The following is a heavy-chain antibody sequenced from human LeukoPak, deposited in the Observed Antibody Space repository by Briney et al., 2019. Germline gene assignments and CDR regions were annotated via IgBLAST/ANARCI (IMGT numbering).Heavy chain of an antibody. Sequence: GGSLRLSCEASGFTFSSYWMHWVRQAPGKGLEWVSYISSGSGTIYYADSVKGRFTIARDDAKNSLYLQMSSLRDEDTAVYYCAREAIKDYWGQGTLVTVSS. CDR1: GFTFSSYW. V-gene: IGHV3-48*02. CDR3: AREAIKDY. CDR2: ISSGSGTI. J-gene: IGHJ4*02.